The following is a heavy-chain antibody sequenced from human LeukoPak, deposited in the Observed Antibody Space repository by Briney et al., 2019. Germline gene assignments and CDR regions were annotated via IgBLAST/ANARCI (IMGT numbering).Heavy chain of an antibody. V-gene: IGHV1-2*06. CDR3: ARASRNWNYAFDI. Sequence: ASVKVSCKASGYTFTGYYMHWVRRAPGQGLEWMGRINPNSGGTNYAQKFQGRVTMTRDTSISTAYMELSRLRSDDTAVYYCARASRNWNYAFDIWGQGTMVTVSS. CDR2: INPNSGGT. D-gene: IGHD1-7*01. J-gene: IGHJ3*02. CDR1: GYTFTGYY.